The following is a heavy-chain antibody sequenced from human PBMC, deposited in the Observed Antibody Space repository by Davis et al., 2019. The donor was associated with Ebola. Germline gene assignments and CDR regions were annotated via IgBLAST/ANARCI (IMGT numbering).Heavy chain of an antibody. CDR1: GGSFSSHP. CDR2: IIPILDTP. D-gene: IGHD3-9*01. CDR3: SRDFDGGNYYFDY. J-gene: IGHJ4*02. Sequence: SVKVSCKTSGGSFSSHPISWVRQAPRQGLEWMGGIIPILDTPHYAQKFQGRITITADASTSTAYMELSSLRSEDTATYSCSRDFDGGNYYFDYWSPGTPVTVSS. V-gene: IGHV1-69*13.